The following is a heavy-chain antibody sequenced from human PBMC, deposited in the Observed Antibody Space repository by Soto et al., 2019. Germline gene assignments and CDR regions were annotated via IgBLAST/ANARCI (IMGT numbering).Heavy chain of an antibody. V-gene: IGHV3-7*01. J-gene: IGHJ4*02. CDR3: ARDVGYCSSTSCYTSLTADY. CDR2: IKQDGSEK. Sequence: EVQLVESGGGLVQPGGSLRLSCAASGFTFSSYWMSWVRQAPGKGLEWVANIKQDGSEKYYVDSVKGRFTISRDNAKKSLYLQMNSLRAEDTAVYYCARDVGYCSSTSCYTSLTADYWGQGTLVTVSS. CDR1: GFTFSSYW. D-gene: IGHD2-2*02.